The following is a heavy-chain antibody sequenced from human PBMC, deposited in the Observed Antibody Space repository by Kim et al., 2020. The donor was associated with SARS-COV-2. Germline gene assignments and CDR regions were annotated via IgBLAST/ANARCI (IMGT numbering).Heavy chain of an antibody. Sequence: GGSLRLSCAASGFTLSGYWMSWVRQAPGKGLEWVANIKDDGSQNYYVDAVKRRFTISSDNAKNSLFLQMNFRRAEATAVYYCAGETPDGAVTFDLWGQGTLVTVSS. CDR3: AGETPDGAVTFDL. D-gene: IGHD4-17*01. J-gene: IGHJ4*02. V-gene: IGHV3-7*01. CDR1: GFTLSGYW. CDR2: IKDDGSQN.